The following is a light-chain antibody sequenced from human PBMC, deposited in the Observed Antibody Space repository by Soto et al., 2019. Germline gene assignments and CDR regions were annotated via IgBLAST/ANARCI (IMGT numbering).Light chain of an antibody. CDR2: AAS. CDR3: QHYNDYSYT. J-gene: IGKJ2*01. V-gene: IGKV1D-16*01. Sequence: DIQMTQSPSSLSASVGDRVTITCRASQVISSWLAWYQQKPGKAPKLLIYAASSLQGGVPSRFSGSGSGTDFTLTISSLQPDDSATYYCQHYNDYSYTFGPGTKVDIK. CDR1: QVISSW.